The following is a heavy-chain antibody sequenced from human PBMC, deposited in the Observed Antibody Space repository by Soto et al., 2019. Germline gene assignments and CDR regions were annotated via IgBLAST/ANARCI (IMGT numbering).Heavy chain of an antibody. CDR3: ARAFEVPTGNNDWFAP. V-gene: IGHV4-31*03. CDR2: IYYSGSS. D-gene: IGHD2-8*01. CDR1: GRSLSSGGYY. Sequence: PSETLSLTCTVLGRSLSSGGYYWSWIRQHPGKGLEWIGYIYYSGSSYYNASLKSRVTISVDTSKNQFSLKLSSVTAADTAVYYCARAFEVPTGNNDWFAPWGQGTLVTVSS. J-gene: IGHJ5*02.